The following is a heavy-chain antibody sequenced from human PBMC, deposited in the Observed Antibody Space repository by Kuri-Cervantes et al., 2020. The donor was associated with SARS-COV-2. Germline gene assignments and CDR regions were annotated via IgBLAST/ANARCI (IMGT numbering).Heavy chain of an antibody. J-gene: IGHJ5*02. CDR1: GFTFSSYA. V-gene: IGHV3-30*04. D-gene: IGHD6-6*01. CDR2: ISYDGSKR. CDR3: ARVLSIAARTWFDP. Sequence: GGSLRLSCAASGFTFSSYAMHWVRQAPGKGLEWVAVISYDGSKRYYGTSAKGRFTISRDNSKNTLYLQMNSLRAEDTAVYYCARVLSIAARTWFDPWGWGTLVTVSS.